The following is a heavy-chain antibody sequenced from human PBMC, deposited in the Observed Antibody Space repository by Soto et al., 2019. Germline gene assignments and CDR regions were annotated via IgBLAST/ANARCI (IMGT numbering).Heavy chain of an antibody. V-gene: IGHV3-33*01. Sequence: GGSLRLSCASSGFTFSSYGMHWVRQAPGKGLEWVAVIWYDGSNKYYADSVKGRFTISRDNSKNTLYLQMNSLRAEDTAVYYCGRDFGGILTGYPLDYWGQGTLVTVSS. CDR3: GRDFGGILTGYPLDY. J-gene: IGHJ4*02. CDR2: IWYDGSNK. CDR1: GFTFSSYG. D-gene: IGHD3-9*01.